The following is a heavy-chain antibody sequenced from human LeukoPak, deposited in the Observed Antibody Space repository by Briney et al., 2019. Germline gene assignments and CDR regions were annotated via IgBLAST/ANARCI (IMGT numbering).Heavy chain of an antibody. CDR1: GYTFTSYG. J-gene: IGHJ5*02. D-gene: IGHD2-2*01. Sequence: ASVKVSCKASGYTFTSYGISWGRQAPGQGLEWMGWISAYNGNTNYAQKLQGRVTMTTDTSTSTAYMELRSLRSDDTAVYYCARAEDIVVVPAAIVPIDPWGQGTLVTVSS. V-gene: IGHV1-18*01. CDR3: ARAEDIVVVPAAIVPIDP. CDR2: ISAYNGNT.